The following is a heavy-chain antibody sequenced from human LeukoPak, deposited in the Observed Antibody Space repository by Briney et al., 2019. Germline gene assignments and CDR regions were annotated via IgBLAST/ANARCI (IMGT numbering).Heavy chain of an antibody. CDR1: GFTFSSYN. J-gene: IGHJ1*01. Sequence: PGWPLRLPCAASGFTFSSYNMNWVRQAPGKGLEWVSSISSSSSYIYYADSVKGRFTISRDNAKNSLYLQMNSLRAEGTAVYYCARDPPSFQHWGQGTLVTVSS. V-gene: IGHV3-21*01. CDR3: ARDPPSFQH. CDR2: ISSSSSYI.